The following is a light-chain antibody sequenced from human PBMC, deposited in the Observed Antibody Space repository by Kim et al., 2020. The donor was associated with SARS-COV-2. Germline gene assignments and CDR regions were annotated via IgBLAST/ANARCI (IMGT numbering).Light chain of an antibody. CDR1: QSVSSS. V-gene: IGKV3-15*01. J-gene: IGKJ2*01. CDR2: AAS. Sequence: EIVMTQSPATLSVSPVERATLSCRASQSVSSSLAWYQQKRGQAPRLLIYAASTRATGIPARFSGRGSGTEFSLTISSLQSEDFAVYYCQQYDSGHTFGQGTKLEI. CDR3: QQYDSGHT.